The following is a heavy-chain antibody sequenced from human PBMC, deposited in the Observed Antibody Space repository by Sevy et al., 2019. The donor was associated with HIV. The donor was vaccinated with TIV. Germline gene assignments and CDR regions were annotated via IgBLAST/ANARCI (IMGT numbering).Heavy chain of an antibody. CDR2: IYYSGST. J-gene: IGHJ4*02. Sequence: SETLSLTCTVSGGSISSGDYYWSWIRQPTGKGLEWIGYIYYSGSTYYNPSLKSRVTISVDTSKNQFSLKLSSVTAADTAVYYCARRPYYDILTGYYKDYFDYWGQGTLVTVSS. V-gene: IGHV4-30-4*01. D-gene: IGHD3-9*01. CDR3: ARRPYYDILTGYYKDYFDY. CDR1: GGSISSGDYY.